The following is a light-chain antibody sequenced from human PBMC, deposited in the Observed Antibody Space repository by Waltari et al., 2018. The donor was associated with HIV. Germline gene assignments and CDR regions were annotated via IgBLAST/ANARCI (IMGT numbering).Light chain of an antibody. CDR3: QSYDISLSAWV. CDR2: GNT. CDR1: SPNIGAGYD. J-gene: IGLJ2*01. V-gene: IGLV1-40*01. Sequence: QSVLTQPPSVSGAPGQRVTISCTGNSPNIGAGYDVHWYQHLPGTAPKLLIYGNTNRPSGVPDRFSGPKSGTSATLVITGLQAEDEADYHCQSYDISLSAWVFGGGTKLTVL.